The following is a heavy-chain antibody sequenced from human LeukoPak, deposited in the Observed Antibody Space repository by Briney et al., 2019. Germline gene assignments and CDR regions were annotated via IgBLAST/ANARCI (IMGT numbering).Heavy chain of an antibody. CDR2: ISSSSSTI. V-gene: IGHV3-48*01. CDR1: GFTFSSYA. Sequence: GGSPRLSCAASGFTFSSYAMSWVRQAPGKGLEWVSYISSSSSTIYYADSVKGRFTISRDNAKNSLYLQMNSLRAEDTAVYYCARVTYDFWSSPTYYMDVWGKGTTVTVSS. D-gene: IGHD3-3*01. CDR3: ARVTYDFWSSPTYYMDV. J-gene: IGHJ6*03.